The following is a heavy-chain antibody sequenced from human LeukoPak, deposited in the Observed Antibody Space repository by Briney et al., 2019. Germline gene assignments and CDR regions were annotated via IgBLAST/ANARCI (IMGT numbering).Heavy chain of an antibody. CDR1: GFTFSSYS. CDR2: ISSSSSYI. Sequence: PGGSLRLSCAASGFTFSSYSMNWVRQAPGKGLEWVSSISSSSSYIYYADSVKGRFTISRDNAKNSLYLQMNSLRAEDTAVYYCAKDGLDSSSWYFDYWGQGTLVTVSS. V-gene: IGHV3-21*04. CDR3: AKDGLDSSSWYFDY. J-gene: IGHJ4*02. D-gene: IGHD6-13*01.